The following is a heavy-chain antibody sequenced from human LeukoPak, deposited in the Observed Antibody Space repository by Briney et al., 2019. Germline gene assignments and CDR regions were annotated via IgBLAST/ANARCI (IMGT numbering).Heavy chain of an antibody. CDR2: ISTDGSRT. CDR3: ARDGYNYRALDN. D-gene: IGHD5-24*01. V-gene: IGHV3-74*01. J-gene: IGHJ4*02. CDR1: GFTFTSYW. Sequence: PGGSLRLSCAASGFTFTSYWMHWVRQAPGKGLEWVSRISTDGSRTTYADSVKGRFTISRDNAKSTLCLQMNSLRAEDTAVYYCARDGYNYRALDNWGQGTLVTVSS.